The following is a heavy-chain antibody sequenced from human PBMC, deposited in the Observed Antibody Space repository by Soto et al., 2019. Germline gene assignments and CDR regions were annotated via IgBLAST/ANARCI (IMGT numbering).Heavy chain of an antibody. CDR2: ISFDGNKK. V-gene: IGHV3-30*18. D-gene: IGHD3-16*01. CDR1: GFTFSTYV. J-gene: IGHJ4*02. CDR3: AKRSQIMATPFGAH. Sequence: QVQLVESGGGVVQPGTSLRLSCAASGFTFSTYVIHWVRQAPGKGLDWVAGISFDGNKKYYGESVKDRFTISRDNSRNKMDLHMIRVMSDDTGVYYCAKRSQIMATPFGAHGGQGTLVTVSS.